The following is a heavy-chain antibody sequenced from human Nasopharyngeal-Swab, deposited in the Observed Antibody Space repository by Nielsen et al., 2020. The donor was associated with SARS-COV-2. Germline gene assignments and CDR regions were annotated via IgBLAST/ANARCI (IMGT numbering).Heavy chain of an antibody. D-gene: IGHD6-19*01. J-gene: IGHJ1*01. CDR3: ARRAVAGEYFQH. CDR2: ISSSSSYI. V-gene: IGHV3-21*01. CDR1: GFTFSSYS. Sequence: GESLKISCAASGFTFSSYSMNWVRQAPGKGLEWVSSISSSSSYIYYADSVKGRFTISRDNAKNSLYLQMNSLRAEDTAVYYCARRAVAGEYFQHWGQGTLGTVSS.